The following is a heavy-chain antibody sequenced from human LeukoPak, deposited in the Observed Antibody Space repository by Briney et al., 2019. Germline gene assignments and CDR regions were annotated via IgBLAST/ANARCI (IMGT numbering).Heavy chain of an antibody. D-gene: IGHD6-19*01. Sequence: PGGSLRLSCAASGFTFSSYAMSWVRQAPGKGLEWVSAISGSGGSTYYADSVKGRFTISRDNSKNTLYLQMNSLRAEDTAVYAKDGGGPGYSSGWSKGPVYFDYWGQGTLVTVSS. CDR1: GFTFSSYA. CDR2: ISGSGGST. CDR3: DGGGPGYSSGWSKGPVYFDY. V-gene: IGHV3-23*01. J-gene: IGHJ4*02.